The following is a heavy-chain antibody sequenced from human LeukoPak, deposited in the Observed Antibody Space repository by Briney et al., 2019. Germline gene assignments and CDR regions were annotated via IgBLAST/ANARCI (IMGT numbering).Heavy chain of an antibody. V-gene: IGHV4-61*02. D-gene: IGHD3-16*01. CDR3: ANYGVVLATYGSPSPFVY. CDR2: IYTSGST. Sequence: PSQTLSLTCTVSGGSIISNGHYWSWIRQPAGKGLEWIGRIYTSGSTNYNPSLKSRVTMSVDTSKNQFSLKLSSVTAADTAVYYCANYGVVLATYGSPSPFVYWGQGTLVTVSS. J-gene: IGHJ4*02. CDR1: GGSIISNGHY.